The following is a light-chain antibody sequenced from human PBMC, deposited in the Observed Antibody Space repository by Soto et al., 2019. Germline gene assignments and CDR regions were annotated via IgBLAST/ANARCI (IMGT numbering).Light chain of an antibody. Sequence: QSALTQPASVSGSPGRSITISCTGTSTGFGAYNYVSWYQQHPGKAPKLMIYDVSKRPSGVPDRFSGSKSGNTASLTISGLQAEDEADYYCCSYAGSYTWVFGGGTKLTVL. CDR1: STGFGAYNY. CDR3: CSYAGSYTWV. CDR2: DVS. V-gene: IGLV2-11*01. J-gene: IGLJ3*02.